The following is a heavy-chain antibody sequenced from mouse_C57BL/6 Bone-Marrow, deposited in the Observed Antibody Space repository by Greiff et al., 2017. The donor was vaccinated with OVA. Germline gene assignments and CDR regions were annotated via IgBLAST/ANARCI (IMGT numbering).Heavy chain of an antibody. CDR1: GYTFTSYW. D-gene: IGHD1-1*01. Sequence: QVQLQQPGAELVKPGASVKLSCKASGYTFTSYWMHWVKQRPGQGLEWIGMIHPNSGSTNYNEKFKSKATLTVDTSSSTAYMPLSSLTSADSAVYYGARGGYGLAWFAYWGQGTLVTVSA. V-gene: IGHV1-64*01. CDR3: ARGGYGLAWFAY. CDR2: IHPNSGST. J-gene: IGHJ3*01.